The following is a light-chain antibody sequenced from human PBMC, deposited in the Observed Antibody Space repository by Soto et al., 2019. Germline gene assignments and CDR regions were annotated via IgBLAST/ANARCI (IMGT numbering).Light chain of an antibody. CDR1: QSVSSSY. CDR2: GAS. V-gene: IGKV3-20*01. CDR3: QQYGSSPLT. Sequence: ENGVTHSPATLSVSPGERATLSCRAIQSVSSSYLAWYQQKPGQAPRLLIYGASSRATGIPDRFSGSGSGTDFTLTISRLEPEDFAVYYCQQYGSSPLTFGGGTKVDIK. J-gene: IGKJ4*01.